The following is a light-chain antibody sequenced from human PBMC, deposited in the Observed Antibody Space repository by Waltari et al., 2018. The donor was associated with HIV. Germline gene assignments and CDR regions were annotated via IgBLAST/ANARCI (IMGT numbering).Light chain of an antibody. CDR1: SSNIGAGFA. CDR3: QSYDSGLSVV. J-gene: IGLJ3*02. V-gene: IGLV1-40*01. Sequence: QSVLTQPPSVSGAPGQRVTISCTGNSSNIGAGFAVHWYQQVPETAPKLLIYGDNNRPSGVPDRFSGSKSGTSASLAITGLQAEDEADYYCQSYDSGLSVVFGGGTKLTVL. CDR2: GDN.